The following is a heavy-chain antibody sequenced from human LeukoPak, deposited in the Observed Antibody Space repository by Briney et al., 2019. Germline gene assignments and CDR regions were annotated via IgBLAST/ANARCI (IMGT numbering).Heavy chain of an antibody. J-gene: IGHJ4*02. Sequence: ASVKVSCKASGYTFTSYGISWVRQAPGQGLEWMGWISAYNGNTNYAQKLQGRVTMTTDTSTSTAYMELRSLRSDDTAVYYCARPRGPYSSGWLHLDYWGQGTLVTVSS. CDR3: ARPRGPYSSGWLHLDY. D-gene: IGHD6-19*01. CDR1: GYTFTSYG. V-gene: IGHV1-18*01. CDR2: ISAYNGNT.